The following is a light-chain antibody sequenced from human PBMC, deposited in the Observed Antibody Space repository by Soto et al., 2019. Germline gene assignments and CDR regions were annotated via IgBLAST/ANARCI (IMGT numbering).Light chain of an antibody. V-gene: IGKV3-20*01. CDR2: GAS. CDR3: QQYGNSPGT. J-gene: IGKJ1*01. CDR1: QSVSSSY. Sequence: PGEGATLSCRASQSVSSSYLAWYQQRPGQAPRLLIYGASSRATGIPDRFSGSGSETDFTLTISRLEPEDSAVYYCQQYGNSPGTFGQGTKVEIK.